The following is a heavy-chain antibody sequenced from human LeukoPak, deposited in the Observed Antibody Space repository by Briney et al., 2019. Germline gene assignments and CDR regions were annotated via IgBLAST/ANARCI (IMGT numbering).Heavy chain of an antibody. J-gene: IGHJ4*02. V-gene: IGHV3-21*01. Sequence: GGSLRLSCAASGFTLSSDSMNWVRQAPGKGLEWVSSISSSSSYIYYADSVKGRFTISRDNAKNSLYLQMNSLRAEDTAVYYCAREGGSGSYYRRYFDYWGQGTLVTVSS. CDR3: AREGGSGSYYRRYFDY. CDR2: ISSSSSYI. D-gene: IGHD3-10*01. CDR1: GFTLSSDS.